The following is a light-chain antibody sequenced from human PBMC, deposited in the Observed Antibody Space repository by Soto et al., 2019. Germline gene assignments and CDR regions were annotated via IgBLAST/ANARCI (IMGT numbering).Light chain of an antibody. CDR1: QSVTTF. CDR3: QQRTNWPLT. CDR2: DAS. V-gene: IGKV3-11*01. Sequence: EIVLTQSPVTLSLSPGERATLSCRASQSVTTFLAWYQQKPGQAPRLLIYDASKRATGIQARFSGSVSGPDFTLIISRLEPEDFAVYYCQQRTNWPLTFGGGTKVEIK. J-gene: IGKJ4*01.